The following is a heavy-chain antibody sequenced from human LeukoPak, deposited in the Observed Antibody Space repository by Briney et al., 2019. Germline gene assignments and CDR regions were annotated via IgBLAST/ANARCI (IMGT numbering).Heavy chain of an antibody. CDR3: AKGRGTAVTSAANY. V-gene: IGHV3-23*01. D-gene: IGHD4-17*01. Sequence: PGGSLRLSCAASGFTFSNYAMSWVRQAPGKGLDWVSAISGSGGSTYYADSVKGRFTISRDNSKNTLYLQMNSLRAEDAAVYYCAKGRGTAVTSAANYWGQGTLVTVSS. J-gene: IGHJ4*02. CDR2: ISGSGGST. CDR1: GFTFSNYA.